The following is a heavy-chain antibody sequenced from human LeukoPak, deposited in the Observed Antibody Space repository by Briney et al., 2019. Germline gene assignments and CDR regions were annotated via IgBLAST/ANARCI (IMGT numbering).Heavy chain of an antibody. CDR3: ARDLGYCSGGSCQIDAFDI. CDR2: IYPGDSDT. V-gene: IGHV5-51*01. CDR1: GGTFSSYA. Sequence: ASVKVSCKASGGTFSSYAISWVRQMPGKGLEWMGIIYPGDSDTRYSPSFQGQVTISADKSISTAYLQWSSLKASDTAMYYCARDLGYCSGGSCQIDAFDIWGQGTMVTVSS. D-gene: IGHD2-15*01. J-gene: IGHJ3*02.